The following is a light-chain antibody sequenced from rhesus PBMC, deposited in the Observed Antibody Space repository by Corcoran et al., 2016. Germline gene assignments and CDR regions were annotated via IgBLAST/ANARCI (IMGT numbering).Light chain of an antibody. CDR3: HQHSNYPFT. CDR1: QGMRKY. J-gene: IGKJ3*01. CDR2: DAS. Sequence: DIQMTQSPSSLSAYVGDRGSINGRASQGMRKYVAWYQQRTGKAPMLLISDASTLPNGVPSKFSGSGSGTAFTLTLNGLPPENFATSYCHQHSNYPFTFCPGTKLDIQ. V-gene: IGKV1-25*01.